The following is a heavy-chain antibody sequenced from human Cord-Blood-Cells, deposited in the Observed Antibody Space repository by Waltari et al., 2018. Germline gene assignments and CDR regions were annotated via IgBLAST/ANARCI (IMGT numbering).Heavy chain of an antibody. CDR2: INPNSCGT. J-gene: IGHJ4*02. CDR3: ARGGVDY. D-gene: IGHD3-10*01. V-gene: IGHV1-2*06. Sequence: QVQLVQPGAEVKKPGASVKVYCKASGYTFTGYYMHWVRQAPGKGLEWIGRINPNSCGTTYAQKFQGRLTMTRDTSISTAYMGLSRLRSEDTAGYYCARGGVDYWGQGTLVTVSS. CDR1: GYTFTGYY.